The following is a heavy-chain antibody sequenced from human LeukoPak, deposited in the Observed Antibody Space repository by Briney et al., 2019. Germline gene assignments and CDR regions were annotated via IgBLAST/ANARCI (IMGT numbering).Heavy chain of an antibody. CDR2: ISVGGVTT. D-gene: IGHD6-19*01. V-gene: IGHV3-23*01. J-gene: IGHJ6*02. CDR1: GFSFTSYA. Sequence: GGSLRLSCAASGFSFTSYALSWVRQVPGKGLEWVSAISVGGVTTYYADSVKGRFTLSRDNSKNTLYLQLNSLRAEDTAIYYCAKASGSSGHSFGYGMDVWGQGTTVTVSS. CDR3: AKASGSSGHSFGYGMDV.